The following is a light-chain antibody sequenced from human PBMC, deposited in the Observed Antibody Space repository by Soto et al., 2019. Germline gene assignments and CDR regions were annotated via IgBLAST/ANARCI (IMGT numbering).Light chain of an antibody. Sequence: EIVLTQSPATLSLSPGERATLSCRASQSVRSHLVWYQQKPGRAPRLLIYDASNRATGIPARFSGSGSGTDFTITISSLEPEDFAVYYCQHRANWPITFGGGTKVEIK. J-gene: IGKJ4*01. CDR3: QHRANWPIT. V-gene: IGKV3-11*01. CDR1: QSVRSH. CDR2: DAS.